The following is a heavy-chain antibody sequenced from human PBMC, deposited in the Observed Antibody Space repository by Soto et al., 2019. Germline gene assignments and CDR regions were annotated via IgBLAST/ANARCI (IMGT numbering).Heavy chain of an antibody. Sequence: GESLKISCKGSGYSFTSYWIGWVRQMPGKGLEWMGIIYPGDSDTRYSPSFQGQVTISADKSISTAYLQWSSLKASDTAMYYCARRRADRGYSYGLNAFGSWGQGTMVTVAS. D-gene: IGHD5-18*01. V-gene: IGHV5-51*01. J-gene: IGHJ3*02. CDR1: GYSFTSYW. CDR3: ARRRADRGYSYGLNAFGS. CDR2: IYPGDSDT.